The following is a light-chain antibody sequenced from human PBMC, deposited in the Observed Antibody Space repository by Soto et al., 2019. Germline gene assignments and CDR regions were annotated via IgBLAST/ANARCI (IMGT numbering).Light chain of an antibody. J-gene: IGKJ1*01. CDR3: QQYKSYSWT. CDR1: QSISSW. V-gene: IGKV1-5*01. CDR2: DAS. Sequence: DIQMTQSPSTLSASVGARVTITCRASQSISSWLAWYQQKPGKPPKLLIYDASNLERGVPSRFSGSGSGTEFTLTISSLQPADFATYYCQQYKSYSWTFGQGTKVDIK.